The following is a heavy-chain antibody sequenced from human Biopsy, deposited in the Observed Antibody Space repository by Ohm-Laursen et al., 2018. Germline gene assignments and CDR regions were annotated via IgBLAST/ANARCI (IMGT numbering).Heavy chain of an antibody. D-gene: IGHD2/OR15-2a*01. V-gene: IGHV4-59*01. J-gene: IGHJ6*02. Sequence: SETLSLTCTVSGGSISSDYWSWIRQTPGKGLEWIGYIYYSGSTNYNLSLKSRVTISVDTSKNQFSLRLTSVTAADTAVYYCARATNSTGWPYYYFYGMDVWGQGTTVTVSS. CDR1: GGSISSDY. CDR2: IYYSGST. CDR3: ARATNSTGWPYYYFYGMDV.